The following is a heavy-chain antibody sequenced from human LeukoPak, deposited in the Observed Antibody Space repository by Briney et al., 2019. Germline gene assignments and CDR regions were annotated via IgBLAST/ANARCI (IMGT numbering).Heavy chain of an antibody. CDR3: ARRMAAAGNFDY. V-gene: IGHV1-18*01. Sequence: GASVKVSCKASGHSITSYGISWVRQAPGQGLEWMGWISGYNGNTNYAQKLQGRVTMTTDTSTSTAYMELRSLRSDDTAVYYCARRMAAAGNFDYWGQGTLVTVSS. D-gene: IGHD6-13*01. J-gene: IGHJ4*02. CDR1: GHSITSYG. CDR2: ISGYNGNT.